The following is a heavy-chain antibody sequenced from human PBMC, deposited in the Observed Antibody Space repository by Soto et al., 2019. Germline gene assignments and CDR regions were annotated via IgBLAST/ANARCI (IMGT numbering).Heavy chain of an antibody. CDR2: ISGSDGST. CDR3: AKDRDCSGWFPFDY. Sequence: EVHLLESGGGLVQPGGSLRLSCAASGFTFSSYAMSWVRQAPGKGLEWVSGISGSDGSTYYADSVKGRFTISRDNSKNTLDLQMDSLRAEDQGGYYCAKDRDCSGWFPFDYWGQGTLVSVSS. J-gene: IGHJ4*02. V-gene: IGHV3-23*01. D-gene: IGHD6-19*01. CDR1: GFTFSSYA.